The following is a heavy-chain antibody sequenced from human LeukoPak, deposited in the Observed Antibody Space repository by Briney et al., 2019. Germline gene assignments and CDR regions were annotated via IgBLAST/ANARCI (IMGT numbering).Heavy chain of an antibody. CDR2: IIPIFGTA. CDR1: GGTFSSYA. J-gene: IGHJ6*02. CDR3: ARDRYGYYYYYGMDV. V-gene: IGHV1-69*13. D-gene: IGHD5-18*01. Sequence: GASVKVSCKASGGTFSSYAISWVRQAPGQGLEWMGGIIPIFGTANYAQKFQGRVTITADESTSTAYMELSSLRSEDTAVYYCARDRYGYYYYYGMDVWGQGTTVTVSS.